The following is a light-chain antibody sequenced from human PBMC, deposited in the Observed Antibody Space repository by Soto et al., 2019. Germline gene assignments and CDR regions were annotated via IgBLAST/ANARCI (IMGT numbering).Light chain of an antibody. Sequence: QSALTQPASVSGSPGQSITISCTGTSSDVGSYKFVSWYQQDPGKAPKLMIYEGSKRPSGVSNRFSGSKSGNTASLTISGLQAEDEAHYYCCSHADSSAVVFGGGTKLTVL. V-gene: IGLV2-23*01. CDR3: CSHADSSAVV. J-gene: IGLJ2*01. CDR2: EGS. CDR1: SSDVGSYKF.